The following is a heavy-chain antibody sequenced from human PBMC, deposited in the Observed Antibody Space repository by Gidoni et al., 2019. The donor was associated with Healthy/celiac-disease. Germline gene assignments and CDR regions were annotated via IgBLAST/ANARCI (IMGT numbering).Heavy chain of an antibody. CDR2: MYCGGST. J-gene: IGHJ4*01. Sequence: EVQLVQSGGGLIQPGGSLRLSSAASGFTVSSNYTCWVRPAPGKGLEWGSIMYCGGSTYDADSVKGRVTTCRDNSKNTLYLQISSLRAEDTAVYYCARSNSGYDHFDYWGHGTLVTVSS. V-gene: IGHV3-53*01. D-gene: IGHD5-12*01. CDR3: ARSNSGYDHFDY. CDR1: GFTVSSNY.